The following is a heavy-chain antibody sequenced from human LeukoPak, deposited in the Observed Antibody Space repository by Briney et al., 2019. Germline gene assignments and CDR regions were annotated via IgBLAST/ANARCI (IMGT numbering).Heavy chain of an antibody. CDR2: MSASGDKT. CDR3: AKDPRPEYSSGWHYFDP. Sequence: PGGSLRLSCAGSGFTFTNSAMSWVRQAPGKGLEWVSGMSASGDKTFYADSVKGRFTISRDNSKNTLYLQMNRLRADDTALYYCAKDPRPEYSSGWHYFDPWGQGTLVTVSS. V-gene: IGHV3-23*01. J-gene: IGHJ4*02. D-gene: IGHD6-19*01. CDR1: GFTFTNSA.